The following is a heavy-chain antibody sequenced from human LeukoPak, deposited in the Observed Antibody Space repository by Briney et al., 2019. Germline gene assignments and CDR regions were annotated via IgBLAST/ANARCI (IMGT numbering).Heavy chain of an antibody. D-gene: IGHD6-13*01. CDR1: GGSFSGYY. Sequence: SETLSLTCAVYGGSFSGYYWSWIRQPPGKGLEWIGEINHSGSTNYNPSLKSRVTISVDTSKNQFSLKLSSVTAADTAVYYCARKGVGIAAAGKSKGFDYWGQGTLVTVSS. CDR3: ARKGVGIAAAGKSKGFDY. J-gene: IGHJ4*02. V-gene: IGHV4-34*01. CDR2: INHSGST.